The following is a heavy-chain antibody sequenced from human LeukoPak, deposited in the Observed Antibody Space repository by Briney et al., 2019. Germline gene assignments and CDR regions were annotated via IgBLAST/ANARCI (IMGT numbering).Heavy chain of an antibody. CDR3: ACGTMDAFDI. D-gene: IGHD1-26*01. CDR2: IYYSGST. V-gene: IGHV4-59*01. CDR1: GGSISSYY. Sequence: PSETLSLTCTVSGGSISSYYWSWIRQPPGKGLEWIGYIYYSGSTNYNPSLKSRVTISVDTSKNRFSLKLSSVTAADTAVYYCACGTMDAFDIWGQGTMVTVSS. J-gene: IGHJ3*02.